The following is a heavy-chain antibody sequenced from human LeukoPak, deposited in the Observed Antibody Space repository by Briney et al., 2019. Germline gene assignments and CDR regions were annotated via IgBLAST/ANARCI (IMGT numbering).Heavy chain of an antibody. D-gene: IGHD6-19*01. CDR2: ISGSGGST. V-gene: IGHV3-23*01. J-gene: IGHJ3*02. Sequence: GGSLRLSCAASGFTFSSYAMSWVRQAPGKGLEWVSAISGSGGSTYYADSVKGRFTISRDNSKNTLYLQMNSLRAEDTAVYYCAREDSPIAVAGNDAFDIWGQGTMVTVSS. CDR1: GFTFSSYA. CDR3: AREDSPIAVAGNDAFDI.